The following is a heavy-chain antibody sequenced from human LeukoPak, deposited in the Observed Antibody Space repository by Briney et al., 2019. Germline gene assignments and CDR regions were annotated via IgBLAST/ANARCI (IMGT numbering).Heavy chain of an antibody. CDR2: GNLSGSS. V-gene: IGHV4-34*01. CDR3: ARGSQECSGGSCYAPPRYYYYYGMDV. Sequence: PSETLSLTCTVSGGSFSSYCYNWICQPPGPGMELVGEGNLSGSSNNYPSLKSRVTISVDTSKNQFSLKLSSVTAADTAVYYCARGSQECSGGSCYAPPRYYYYYGMDVWGQGTTVTVSS. J-gene: IGHJ6*02. CDR1: GGSFSSYC. D-gene: IGHD2-15*01.